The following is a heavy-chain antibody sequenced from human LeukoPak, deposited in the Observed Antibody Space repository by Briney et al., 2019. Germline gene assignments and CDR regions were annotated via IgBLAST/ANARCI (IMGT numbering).Heavy chain of an antibody. CDR2: MNPNSGNT. Sequence: ASVTVSCKASGYSFTSYDINWVRQATGQGLEWMGWMNPNSGNTGYAQKFQGRVTVTRNTAISTAYMELSSLTSEDTAVYYCARDYGGISGWFVPWGQGTLVTVSS. CDR1: GYSFTSYD. V-gene: IGHV1-8*01. D-gene: IGHD4-23*01. CDR3: ARDYGGISGWFVP. J-gene: IGHJ5*02.